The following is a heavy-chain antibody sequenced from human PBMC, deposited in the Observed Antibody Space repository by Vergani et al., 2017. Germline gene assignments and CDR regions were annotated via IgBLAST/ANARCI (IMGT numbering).Heavy chain of an antibody. J-gene: IGHJ4*02. Sequence: QVQLVQSGAEVKKPGASVKVSCKASGYTFTSYYMHWVRQAPGQGLEWMGIINPSGGSTSYAQTFQGRVTMTRDTSTSTVYMELSSLRSEDTAVYYCARVILRGYSGYDSGIFDYWGQGTLVTVSA. CDR2: INPSGGST. CDR3: ARVILRGYSGYDSGIFDY. V-gene: IGHV1-46*01. D-gene: IGHD5-12*01. CDR1: GYTFTSYY.